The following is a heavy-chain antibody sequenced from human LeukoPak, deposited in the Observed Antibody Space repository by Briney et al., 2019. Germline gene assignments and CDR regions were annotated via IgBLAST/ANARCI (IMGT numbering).Heavy chain of an antibody. Sequence: PGGSLRLSCAASGFTFSSYGIHWVRQAPGKGLEWVAVIWYDGSNKYYADSVKGRFTISRDNSKNTLYLQMNSLRAEDTAVYYCARGSKKTYYMDVWGKGTTVTVSS. CDR3: ARGSKKTYYMDV. CDR2: IWYDGSNK. V-gene: IGHV3-33*01. J-gene: IGHJ6*03. CDR1: GFTFSSYG.